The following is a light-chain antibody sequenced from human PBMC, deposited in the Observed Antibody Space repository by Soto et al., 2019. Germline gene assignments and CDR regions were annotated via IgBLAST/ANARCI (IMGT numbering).Light chain of an antibody. CDR2: GAS. CDR1: QSVSSSY. CDR3: QQYGSSPMYT. V-gene: IGKV3-20*01. J-gene: IGKJ2*01. Sequence: EIVLTQSPGTLSLSPGERATLSCRASQSVSSSYLAWYQQKPGQAPRLLIYGASSRATGIPDRFRGSGSGTAFTLTISRMEPDDFAVYYCQQYGSSPMYTFGQGTKLEIK.